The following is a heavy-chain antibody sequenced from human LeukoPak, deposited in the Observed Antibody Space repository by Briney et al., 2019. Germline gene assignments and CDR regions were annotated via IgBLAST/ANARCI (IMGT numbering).Heavy chain of an antibody. CDR2: IHSSGNYI. D-gene: IGHD1-14*01. CDR1: ASDVDFSSHS. Sequence: GGSLRLSCTASASDVDFSSHSMDWVRQAPGKGLEWISYIHSSGNYIFDAASVKGRFTVSRDNARNLLYLQMNSLRAEDMAIYYCAREYNPRGTFDYWGQGTLVTVSS. J-gene: IGHJ4*02. V-gene: IGHV3-21*05. CDR3: AREYNPRGTFDY.